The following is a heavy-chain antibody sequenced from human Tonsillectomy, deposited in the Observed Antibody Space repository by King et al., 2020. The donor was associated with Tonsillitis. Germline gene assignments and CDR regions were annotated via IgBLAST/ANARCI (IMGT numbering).Heavy chain of an antibody. J-gene: IGHJ5*02. D-gene: IGHD2-15*01. CDR1: GYSLTGYY. CDR2: INPNSGGT. V-gene: IGHV1-2*02. Sequence: VQLVESGAEVKKPGASVKVSCKASGYSLTGYYIHWGRQAPGQGLEWMGWINPNSGGTEDAQKFQGRVTMTRDTSISTAYMELGRLRFDDTAVYYCASLYCSDGKCYAGWFDPWGQGTLVTVSS. CDR3: ASLYCSDGKCYAGWFDP.